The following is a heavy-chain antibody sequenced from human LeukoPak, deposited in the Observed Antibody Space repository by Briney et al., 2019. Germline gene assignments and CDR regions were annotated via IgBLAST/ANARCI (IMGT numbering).Heavy chain of an antibody. J-gene: IGHJ6*03. V-gene: IGHV4-59*08. D-gene: IGHD3-9*01. Sequence: SETLSLMCTVPCDSISTYSWSWIRQPPGKGLEWIGYIHFSGSTSYNPSLKSRVTISLDTSKNQFSLRLTSVAAADPAVYFCARHREALIAISSLPYYAYSFYKDVWGTGTTVTVSS. CDR2: IHFSGST. CDR1: CDSISTYS. CDR3: ARHREALIAISSLPYYAYSFYKDV.